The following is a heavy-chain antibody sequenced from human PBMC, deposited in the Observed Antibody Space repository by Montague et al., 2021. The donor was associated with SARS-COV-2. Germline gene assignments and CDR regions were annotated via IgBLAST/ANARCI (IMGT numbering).Heavy chain of an antibody. D-gene: IGHD5-24*01. CDR2: TYYSGST. CDR3: ARDRGGWLQLEAHFDY. J-gene: IGHJ4*02. V-gene: IGHV4-59*01. Sequence: SETLSLTCTVSGGSISSYYWSWIRQPPGKGLEWIGYTYYSGSTNYNPSLKSRVTISVDTSKNQFSLKLNSMTAANTAVYYCARDRGGWLQLEAHFDYWGQGTLVTVSS. CDR1: GGSISSYY.